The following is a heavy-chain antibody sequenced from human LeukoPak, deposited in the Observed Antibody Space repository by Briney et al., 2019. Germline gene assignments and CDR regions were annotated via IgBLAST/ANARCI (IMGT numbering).Heavy chain of an antibody. CDR2: IYTDGST. CDR3: ARRDISSGWSFDY. CDR1: GGSINNYH. Sequence: SDTLSLTCTVSGGSINNYHWSWIRQPAGKGLEWIGQIYTDGSTNYNTPLKSRVTMPLDTTQDRASPTIRPVTAADTAFYFCARRDISSGWSFDYWGQGTLVTVSS. V-gene: IGHV4-4*07. D-gene: IGHD6-19*01. J-gene: IGHJ4*02.